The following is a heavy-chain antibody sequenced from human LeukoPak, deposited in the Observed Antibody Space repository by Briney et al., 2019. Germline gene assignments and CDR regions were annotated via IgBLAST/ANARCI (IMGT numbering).Heavy chain of an antibody. Sequence: SETLSLTRAVYGGSFSNYYWSWIRQPPGKGLEWIGEINHSGSTNYNPSLKSRVTISVDTSKNQFSLKLSSVTASDTAVYYCARRDTVMVTNFDYWGQGTLVTVSS. D-gene: IGHD5-18*01. J-gene: IGHJ4*02. CDR1: GGSFSNYY. V-gene: IGHV4-34*01. CDR2: INHSGST. CDR3: ARRDTVMVTNFDY.